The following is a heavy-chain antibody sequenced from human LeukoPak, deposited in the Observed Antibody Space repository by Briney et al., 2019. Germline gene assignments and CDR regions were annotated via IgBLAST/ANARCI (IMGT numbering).Heavy chain of an antibody. CDR2: IYTSGST. Sequence: SETLSLTCTVSGGSISSYYWSWIRQPAGKGLEWIGRIYTSGSTNYNPSLKSRVTMSVDTSKNQFSLKLSSVTAGDTAVYYCARAPGIAAAGTHFDFWGQGTLVTVSS. V-gene: IGHV4-4*07. D-gene: IGHD6-13*01. CDR1: GGSISSYY. CDR3: ARAPGIAAAGTHFDF. J-gene: IGHJ4*02.